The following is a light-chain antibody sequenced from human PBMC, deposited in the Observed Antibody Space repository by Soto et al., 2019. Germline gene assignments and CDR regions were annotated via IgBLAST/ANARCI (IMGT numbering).Light chain of an antibody. V-gene: IGKV3-15*01. CDR1: QSVSSN. J-gene: IGKJ1*01. CDR3: QQYNNWWT. Sequence: EIMMTQSPATLSVSPGERATLSCRASQSVSSNLAWYQQKPGQAPRLLVYGASTRATGIPARFGGRGFGTEFPLHINRLPSEGFAVYYCQQYNNWWTFGQGTKVDIK. CDR2: GAS.